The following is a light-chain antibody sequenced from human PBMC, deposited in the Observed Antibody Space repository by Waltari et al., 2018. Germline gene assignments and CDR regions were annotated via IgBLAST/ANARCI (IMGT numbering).Light chain of an antibody. CDR3: QQYDNLPRT. CDR1: QDINNY. CDR2: DTS. V-gene: IGKV1-33*01. J-gene: IGKJ2*01. Sequence: DIQMTQSPSSLSASVVDRVTITCQASQDINNYLNWYQQKPGKAPKSLIYDTSNLETGVPSRFSGSGSGTDFTFTINSLQPEDFATYFCQQYDNLPRTFGQGTKLEIK.